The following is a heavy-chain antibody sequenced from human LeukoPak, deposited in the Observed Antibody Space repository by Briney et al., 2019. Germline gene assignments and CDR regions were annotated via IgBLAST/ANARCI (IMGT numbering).Heavy chain of an antibody. CDR3: ARSYGSGLSWFDP. J-gene: IGHJ5*02. CDR1: GFTFSDYY. D-gene: IGHD3-10*01. Sequence: GGSLRLSCAASGFTFSDYYMSWIRQAPGKGLEWVSYTSSSGSTIYYADSVKGRFTISRDNAKNSLYLQMNSLRAEDTAVYYCARSYGSGLSWFDPWGQGTLVTVSS. CDR2: TSSSGSTI. V-gene: IGHV3-11*04.